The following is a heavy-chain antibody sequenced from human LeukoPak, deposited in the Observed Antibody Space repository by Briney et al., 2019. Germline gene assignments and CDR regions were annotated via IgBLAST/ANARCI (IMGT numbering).Heavy chain of an antibody. Sequence: GGSLRLSCAASRFTITNYAIHRVRQAPGKGLDWVAVVSFDGSDKYYTDSVRGRFIISRDNSKNTLYLQMNSLTPEDTAVYYCARDRALGYFDLWGRGTLVTVSS. CDR3: ARDRALGYFDL. CDR1: RFTITNYA. D-gene: IGHD3-10*01. CDR2: VSFDGSDK. V-gene: IGHV3-30*04. J-gene: IGHJ2*01.